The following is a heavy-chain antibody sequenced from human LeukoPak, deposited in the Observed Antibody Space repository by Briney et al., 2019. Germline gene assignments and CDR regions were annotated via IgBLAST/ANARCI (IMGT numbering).Heavy chain of an antibody. Sequence: GGSLRLSCAASGFTFSNYFMNWVRQAPGKGLEWVSAVSSTSSYIYYADSVKGRFTISRDNAKNSLYLQMNSLRAEDTAAYYCARGLCGGDCYSDWGQGTLVTVSS. CDR1: GFTFSNYF. J-gene: IGHJ4*02. CDR3: ARGLCGGDCYSD. D-gene: IGHD2-21*02. CDR2: VSSTSSYI. V-gene: IGHV3-21*01.